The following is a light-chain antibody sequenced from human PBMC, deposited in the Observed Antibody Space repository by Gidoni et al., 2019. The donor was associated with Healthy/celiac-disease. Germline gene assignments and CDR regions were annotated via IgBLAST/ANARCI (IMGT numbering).Light chain of an antibody. CDR3: QQYGSSPQT. Sequence: EIVFTQSPGTLSLSPGERATLSCRASQSVSSSYLARYQQKPGQAPRLPIYGASSRATGIPDRFSGSGSGTDFTLTISRLEPEDFAVYYCQQYGSSPQTFGQWTKVEIK. CDR2: GAS. V-gene: IGKV3-20*01. CDR1: QSVSSSY. J-gene: IGKJ1*01.